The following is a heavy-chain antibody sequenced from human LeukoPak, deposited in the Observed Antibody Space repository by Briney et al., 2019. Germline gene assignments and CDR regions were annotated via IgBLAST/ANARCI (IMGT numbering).Heavy chain of an antibody. CDR3: ARTLSGWNYVDY. CDR1: GGPFSSYA. Sequence: ASVKVSCKASGGPFSSYAISWVRQAPGQGLEWMGGIIPIFGTANYAQKFQGRVTITADKSTSTAYMELSSLRSEDTAVYYCARTLSGWNYVDYWGQGTLVTVSS. D-gene: IGHD6-19*01. J-gene: IGHJ4*02. V-gene: IGHV1-69*06. CDR2: IIPIFGTA.